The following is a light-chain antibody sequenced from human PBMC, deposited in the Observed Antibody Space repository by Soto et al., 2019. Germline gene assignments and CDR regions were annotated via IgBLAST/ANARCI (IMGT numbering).Light chain of an antibody. CDR2: EGS. CDR1: SSDVGSYNL. V-gene: IGLV2-23*01. J-gene: IGLJ3*02. CDR3: SSNAGSRV. Sequence: QSALTQPASVSGSPGQSITISCTGTSSDVGSYNLVSWYQQHPGKAPNLMIYEGSKRPSGVSNRFSGSKSGNTASLTISGVQAEDDSDYYCSSNAGSRVFGGGTKVTVL.